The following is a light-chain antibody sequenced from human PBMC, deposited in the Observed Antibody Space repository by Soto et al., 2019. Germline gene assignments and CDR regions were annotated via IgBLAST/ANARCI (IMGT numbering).Light chain of an antibody. J-gene: IGKJ1*01. Sequence: DIQMTQSPSTLSASVGDRVTITCRASQSISSWLAWYQQKPGKAPKLLIYDASSLESGVPSRFSGSGSGTELTLTISSLQPDDFATYSCQQYNSYSETFGQGTKVEIK. CDR2: DAS. CDR3: QQYNSYSET. CDR1: QSISSW. V-gene: IGKV1-5*01.